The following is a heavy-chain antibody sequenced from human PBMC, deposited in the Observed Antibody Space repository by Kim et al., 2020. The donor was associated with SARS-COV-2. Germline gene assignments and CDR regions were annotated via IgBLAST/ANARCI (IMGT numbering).Heavy chain of an antibody. J-gene: IGHJ4*02. CDR1: GYSFGSHW. CDR3: ALSYTTSSGWSAF. CDR2: IDPSDSKT. V-gene: IGHV5-10-1*01. D-gene: IGHD2-2*02. Sequence: GESLKISCEGTGYSFGSHWVIWVRQVPGKGLEWMGRIDPSDSKTDYSPSFQGHVTVSADKSRNSAFLHWNRLTTSDTAIYYCALSYTTSSGWSAFWGQGTLVAVSS.